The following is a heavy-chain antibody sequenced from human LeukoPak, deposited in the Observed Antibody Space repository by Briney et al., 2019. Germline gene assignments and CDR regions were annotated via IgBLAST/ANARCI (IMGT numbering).Heavy chain of an antibody. V-gene: IGHV4-34*01. CDR1: GGSFSGYY. J-gene: IGHJ5*02. CDR3: ARGSSSSWYYWFDP. D-gene: IGHD6-13*01. CDR2: INHSGST. Sequence: SETLSLTCAVYGGSFSGYYWSWIRQPPGKGLEWIGEINHSGSTNYNPSLKSRVTISVDTSKNQCSLKLSSVTAADTAVYYCARGSSSSWYYWFDPWGQGTLVTVSS.